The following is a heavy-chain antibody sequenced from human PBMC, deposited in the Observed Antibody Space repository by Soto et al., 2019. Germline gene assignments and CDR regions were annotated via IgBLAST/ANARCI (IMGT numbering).Heavy chain of an antibody. CDR3: AKARSSSWYGNWFDP. D-gene: IGHD6-13*01. CDR1: GFTFSSYG. CDR2: ISYDGSNK. V-gene: IGHV3-30*18. J-gene: IGHJ5*02. Sequence: GGSLRLSCAASGFTFSSYGMHWVRQAPGKGLEWVAVISYDGSNKYYADSVKGRFTISRDNSKNTLYPQMNSLRAEDTAVYYCAKARSSSWYGNWFDPWGQGTLVTVSS.